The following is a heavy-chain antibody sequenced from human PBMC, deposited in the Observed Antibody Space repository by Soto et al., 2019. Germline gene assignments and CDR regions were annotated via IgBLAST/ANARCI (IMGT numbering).Heavy chain of an antibody. J-gene: IGHJ4*02. D-gene: IGHD1-26*01. Sequence: ASVKVSCKASGYTFTGHYIHWVRQAPEQGPEWMGEIGPQSGVTRYAQKFQGRVNMTRDTSITAVYMELKNLRPDDTAVYYCGRGRSGQIVVFYWGQGTPVTVSS. CDR1: GYTFTGHY. CDR2: IGPQSGVT. CDR3: GRGRSGQIVVFY. V-gene: IGHV1-2*02.